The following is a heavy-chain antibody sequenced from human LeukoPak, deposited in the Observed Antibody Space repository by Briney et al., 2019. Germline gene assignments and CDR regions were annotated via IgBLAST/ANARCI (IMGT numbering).Heavy chain of an antibody. Sequence: SETLSLTCTVSGGSISSSSYYWGWIRQPPGKGLEWIGSIYYSGSTYYNPSLKSRVTISVDTSKNQFPLKLSSVTAADTAVYYCARDRIGPILDAFDIWGQGTMVTVSS. D-gene: IGHD2/OR15-2a*01. V-gene: IGHV4-39*06. J-gene: IGHJ3*02. CDR1: GGSISSSSYY. CDR3: ARDRIGPILDAFDI. CDR2: IYYSGST.